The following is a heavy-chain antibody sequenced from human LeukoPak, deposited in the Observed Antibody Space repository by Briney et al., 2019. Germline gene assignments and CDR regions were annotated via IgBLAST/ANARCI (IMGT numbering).Heavy chain of an antibody. CDR1: GGTFSSYA. CDR3: ARCWAYCSGGSCYSGLEGNFDY. Sequence: GASVKVSCKASGGTFSSYAISWVRQAPGQGLEWMGWINPNSGGTNYAQKFQGRVTMTRDTSISTAYMELSRLRSDDTAVYYCARCWAYCSGGSCYSGLEGNFDYWGQGTLVTVSS. D-gene: IGHD2-15*01. J-gene: IGHJ4*02. V-gene: IGHV1-2*02. CDR2: INPNSGGT.